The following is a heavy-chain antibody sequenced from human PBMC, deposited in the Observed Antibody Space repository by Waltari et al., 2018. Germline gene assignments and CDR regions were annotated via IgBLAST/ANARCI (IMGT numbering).Heavy chain of an antibody. D-gene: IGHD1-26*01. CDR3: ARPREWELLRRGAFDI. CDR2: IYPGDSDT. CDR1: GYSFTSYW. J-gene: IGHJ3*02. V-gene: IGHV5-51*03. Sequence: EVQLVQSGAEVKKPGESLKISCKGSGYSFTSYWIGWVRQMPGKGLEWMGIIYPGDSDTRYSPSVQGQVTISADKSISTAYLQWSSLKASDTAMYYCARPREWELLRRGAFDIWGQGTMVTVSS.